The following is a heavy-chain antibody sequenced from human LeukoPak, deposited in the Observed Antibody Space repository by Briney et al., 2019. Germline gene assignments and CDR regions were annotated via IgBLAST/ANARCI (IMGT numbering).Heavy chain of an antibody. D-gene: IGHD1-26*01. V-gene: IGHV4-39*07. CDR1: GGSISSSSYY. J-gene: IGHJ4*02. Sequence: TSETLSLTCTVSGGSISSSSYYWGWIRQPPGKGLEWIGSISYSGSTYYNPSLKSRVTISVDTSKNQFYLKLSSVTAADTAVYYCARVGRWELLLIDYWGQGTLVSVSS. CDR3: ARVGRWELLLIDY. CDR2: ISYSGST.